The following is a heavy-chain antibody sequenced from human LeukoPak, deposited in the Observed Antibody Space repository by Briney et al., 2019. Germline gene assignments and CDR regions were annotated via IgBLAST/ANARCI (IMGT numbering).Heavy chain of an antibody. CDR3: ASFRDLYGVH. CDR2: IYYSGST. Sequence: NPSETLPLTCTVSGGSISSGDYYWSWIRRPPGKGLEWIGYIYYSGSTYYNPSLKSRVTISVDTSKNQFSLKLSSVTAADTAVYYCASFRDLYGVHWGQGTLVTVSS. CDR1: GGSISSGDYY. V-gene: IGHV4-30-4*08. D-gene: IGHD4-17*01. J-gene: IGHJ4*02.